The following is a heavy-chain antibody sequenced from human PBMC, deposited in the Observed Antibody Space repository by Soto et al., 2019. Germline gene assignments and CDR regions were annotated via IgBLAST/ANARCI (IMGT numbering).Heavy chain of an antibody. CDR3: ARSREFEC. J-gene: IGHJ4*02. Sequence: SKTLSLTCGVSGGSLSGATYSLNWIRQTPGKGLEWIGYIFPSGTTYYNPSLKSRVTISIDVSKNQFSLSLRSLTAADTAVYYCARSREFECWSQGTLVTVSS. CDR2: IFPSGTT. V-gene: IGHV4-30-2*01. CDR1: GGSLSGATYS.